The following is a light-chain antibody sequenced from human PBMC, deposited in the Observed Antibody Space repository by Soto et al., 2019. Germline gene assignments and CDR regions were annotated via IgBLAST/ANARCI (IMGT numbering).Light chain of an antibody. J-gene: IGKJ1*01. CDR3: QAWT. CDR2: GGS. CDR1: QSVSSN. Sequence: EIVMTQSPATLSVSPGERATLSCRASQSVSSNLAWYQQKPGQVPRLLIYGGSSRATGIPDRFSGSGSGTDFTLTISRLEPEDFALYYCQAWTFGQGTKVDI. V-gene: IGKV3D-15*01.